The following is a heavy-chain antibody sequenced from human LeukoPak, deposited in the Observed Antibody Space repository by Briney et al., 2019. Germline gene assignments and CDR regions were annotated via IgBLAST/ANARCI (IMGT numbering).Heavy chain of an antibody. CDR3: ARDRPAYCSSTSCYAPDYYYYYGMDV. V-gene: IGHV1-18*01. Sequence: ASVKVSCKASGYTFTSYGISWVRQAPGQGLEWMGWISAYNGNTNYAQKLQSRVTMTTDTSTSTAYMELRSLRSDDTAVYYCARDRPAYCSSTSCYAPDYYYYYGMDVWGQGTTVTVSS. D-gene: IGHD2-2*01. CDR2: ISAYNGNT. CDR1: GYTFTSYG. J-gene: IGHJ6*02.